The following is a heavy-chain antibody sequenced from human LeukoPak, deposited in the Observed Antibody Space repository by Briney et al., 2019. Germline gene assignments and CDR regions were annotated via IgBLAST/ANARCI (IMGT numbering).Heavy chain of an antibody. V-gene: IGHV3-7*01. Sequence: GESLTLPCAASPFTISDDWMHWLRQAPGKGLEWVASIKEDGRDIHYRDSVKRGLIIARDTAKNSLYLAMNTLGADDTAVYYCVRGSGWVFGLWGQGALVTVS. CDR3: VRGSGWVFGL. J-gene: IGHJ4*02. D-gene: IGHD6-19*01. CDR2: IKEDGRDI. CDR1: PFTISDDW.